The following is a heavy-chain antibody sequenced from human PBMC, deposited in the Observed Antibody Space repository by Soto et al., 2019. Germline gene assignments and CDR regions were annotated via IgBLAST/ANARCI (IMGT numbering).Heavy chain of an antibody. J-gene: IGHJ4*02. Sequence: GESLKISCVVSGFSFGSFAMQWVRQAPGKGLQWVALISHDGGSQSYADSVKGRFTISRDNAKSTLFLQMNSLRAEDTAVYYCARSYYDGSGRFDLWGRGTLVTVSS. CDR1: GFSFGSFA. D-gene: IGHD3-22*01. CDR3: ARSYYDGSGRFDL. V-gene: IGHV3-30-3*01. CDR2: ISHDGGSQ.